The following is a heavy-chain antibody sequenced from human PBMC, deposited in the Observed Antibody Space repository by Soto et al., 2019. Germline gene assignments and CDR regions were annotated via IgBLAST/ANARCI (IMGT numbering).Heavy chain of an antibody. D-gene: IGHD1-26*01. V-gene: IGHV3-30*18. Sequence: QVQLVESGGGVVQPGRSLRLSCAASGFTFSSYGMHWVRQAPGKGLEWVAVISYDGSNKYYADSVKGRFTISRDNSKNARYLQMNSLRAEDTAVYYCAKDRREGMWTLYYFGMDVW. CDR3: AKDRREGMWTLYYFGMDV. CDR1: GFTFSSYG. CDR2: ISYDGSNK. J-gene: IGHJ6*01.